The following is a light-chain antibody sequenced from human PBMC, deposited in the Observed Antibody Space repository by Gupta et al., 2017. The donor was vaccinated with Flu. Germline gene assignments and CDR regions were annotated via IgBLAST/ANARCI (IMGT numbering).Light chain of an antibody. CDR1: STDVGGYNS. V-gene: IGLV2-14*01. J-gene: IGLJ1*01. CDR2: EVI. Sequence: ITISCTGTSTDVGGYNSVSWFQQHPGGVPKLLIYEVIRRPSGVSDRFSGSKSGNTASLTISGLQAEDEADYYCASYTRNTTPYVFVLGPRSPS. CDR3: ASYTRNTTPYV.